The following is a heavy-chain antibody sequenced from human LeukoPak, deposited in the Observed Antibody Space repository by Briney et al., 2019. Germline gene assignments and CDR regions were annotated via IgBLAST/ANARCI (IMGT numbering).Heavy chain of an antibody. D-gene: IGHD2-2*03. V-gene: IGHV1-24*01. Sequence: ASVKVSCKVSGYTLTELSMHWVRQAPGKGLEWMGGFDPEDGETIYAQKFQGRVTMTEDTSTDTAYMELSSLRSEDTAVYYCATFTAVDIVVVPAAMDVWGQRTTVTVSS. CDR1: GYTLTELS. CDR3: ATFTAVDIVVVPAAMDV. J-gene: IGHJ6*02. CDR2: FDPEDGET.